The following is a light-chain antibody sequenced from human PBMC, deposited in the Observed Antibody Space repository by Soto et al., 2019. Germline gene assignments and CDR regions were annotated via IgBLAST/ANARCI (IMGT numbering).Light chain of an antibody. CDR1: QSVSSN. CDR2: GAS. Sequence: EIVLTQSPATLSLSPGERATISCRASQSVSSNLAWYQQKPGQAPRLLIYGASTRATGVPGRFSGSGSGTDFTLTTSRLEPEDFAVYYCHQYGESWTFGQGTKVDIK. V-gene: IGKV3-15*01. J-gene: IGKJ1*01. CDR3: HQYGESWT.